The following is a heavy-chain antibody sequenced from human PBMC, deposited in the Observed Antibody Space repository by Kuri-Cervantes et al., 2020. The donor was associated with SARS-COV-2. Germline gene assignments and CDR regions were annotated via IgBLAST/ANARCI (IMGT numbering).Heavy chain of an antibody. CDR3: ARWAGLYGFDI. D-gene: IGHD2-8*01. CDR1: GGSISSSSYY. Sequence: GSLRLSCTVSGGSISSSSYYWGWIRQPPGKGLEWIGSIYYSGSTYYNPSLKSRVTISLDTSKNQFSLTLNSVTAADTAVYYCARWAGLYGFDIWGQGTEVTVSS. CDR2: IYYSGST. V-gene: IGHV4-39*07. J-gene: IGHJ3*02.